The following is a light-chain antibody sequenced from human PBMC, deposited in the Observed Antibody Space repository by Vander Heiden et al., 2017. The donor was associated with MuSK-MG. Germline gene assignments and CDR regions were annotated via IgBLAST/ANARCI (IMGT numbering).Light chain of an antibody. CDR1: QSIGRS. V-gene: IGKV1-5*03. CDR3: QHYFGYPYT. Sequence: DIQMTQSPSTLSASVGDSVTITCRASQSIGRSLAWFQQKPGRAPKLLIYRASSLESGVPSTFSGGGSGTDLTLTISSLQPDDFATYYCQHYFGYPYTFGQGTRLEIK. CDR2: RAS. J-gene: IGKJ2*01.